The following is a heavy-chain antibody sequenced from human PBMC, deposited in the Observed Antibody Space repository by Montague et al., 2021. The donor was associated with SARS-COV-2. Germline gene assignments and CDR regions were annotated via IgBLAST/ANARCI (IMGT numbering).Heavy chain of an antibody. D-gene: IGHD1-26*01. V-gene: IGHV4-34*01. CDR3: ARGDGSSDGASDY. J-gene: IGHJ4*02. Sequence: NTHYNPSLKSRVTISVDTSKKQFSLKLNSVTATDTAVYYCARGDGSSDGASDYWGQGTLVTVAS. CDR2: NT.